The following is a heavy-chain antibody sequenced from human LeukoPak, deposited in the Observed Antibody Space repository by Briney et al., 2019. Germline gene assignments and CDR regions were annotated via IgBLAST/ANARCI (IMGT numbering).Heavy chain of an antibody. D-gene: IGHD3-22*01. Sequence: GGSLRLSCAASGFTFDDYATHWVRQAPGKGLEWVSLISGDGGSTYYADSVKGRFTISRDNSKNSLYLQMNSLRTEDTALYYSANGPSSGETLASFDYWGQGTLVTVSS. J-gene: IGHJ4*02. CDR1: GFTFDDYA. CDR2: ISGDGGST. CDR3: ANGPSSGETLASFDY. V-gene: IGHV3-43*02.